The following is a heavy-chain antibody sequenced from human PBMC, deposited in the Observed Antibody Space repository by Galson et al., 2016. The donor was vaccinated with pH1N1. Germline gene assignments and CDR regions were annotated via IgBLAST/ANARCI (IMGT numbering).Heavy chain of an antibody. D-gene: IGHD3-22*01. J-gene: IGHJ3*02. Sequence: SVKVSCKASGYTFTSYFMYWVRQAPGQGLEWMGIINPSGGNTNYAQKFQGRLTMTRDTSTSTVYMELSSLRSGDTAVYYCARYAAMIVVVSVYAFDIWGQGTMVTVSS. CDR3: ARYAAMIVVVSVYAFDI. CDR2: INPSGGNT. CDR1: GYTFTSYF. V-gene: IGHV1-46*01.